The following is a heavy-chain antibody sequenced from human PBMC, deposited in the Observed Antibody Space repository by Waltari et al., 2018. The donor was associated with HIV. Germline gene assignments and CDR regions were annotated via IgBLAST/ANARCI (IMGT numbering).Heavy chain of an antibody. J-gene: IGHJ2*01. CDR1: GFTFDDYA. Sequence: EVQLVESGGGLVQPGRSLRLSCAASGFTFDDYAMHWVRQAPGKGLEWVSGISWNSGTIGYADSVKGRFTISRDNAKNSLYLQMNSLRAEDTALYYCAKDKRSGYGGNSVWYFVLWGRGTLVTVSS. CDR2: ISWNSGTI. CDR3: AKDKRSGYGGNSVWYFVL. D-gene: IGHD4-17*01. V-gene: IGHV3-9*01.